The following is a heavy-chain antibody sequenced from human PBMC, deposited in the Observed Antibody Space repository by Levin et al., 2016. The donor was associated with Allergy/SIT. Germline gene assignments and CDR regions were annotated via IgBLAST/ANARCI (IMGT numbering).Heavy chain of an antibody. CDR2: ISGSGNTI. CDR3: ARVGAAPLWDLDY. CDR1: GFTFRSHD. D-gene: IGHD6-6*01. J-gene: IGHJ4*02. Sequence: GGSLRLSCAASGFTFRSHDMNWVRQAPGKGLEWVSYISGSGNTIYHADSVKGRFTVSRDSANSSLYLQMNSLRVEDTAVYYCARVGAAPLWDLDYWGQGTLVTVSS. V-gene: IGHV3-48*01.